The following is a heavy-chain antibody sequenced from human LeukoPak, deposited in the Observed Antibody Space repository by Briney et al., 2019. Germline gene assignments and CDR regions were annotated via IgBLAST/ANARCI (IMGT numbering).Heavy chain of an antibody. CDR1: GFSLNSYS. D-gene: IGHD4-17*01. CDR3: ARDFTTVTTAYFHH. CDR2: ISTNGHI. Sequence: GGSLRLSRAASGFSLNSYSMNWVRQAPGKGLEWVSSISTNGHIYYADSVKGRFTIFGDDAENSLYLQMNGLRAEDTAIYYCARDFTTVTTAYFHHWGQGTLVTVSS. V-gene: IGHV3-21*01. J-gene: IGHJ1*01.